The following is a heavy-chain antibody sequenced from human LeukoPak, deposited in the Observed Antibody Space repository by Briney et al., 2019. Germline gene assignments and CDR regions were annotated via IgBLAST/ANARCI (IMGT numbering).Heavy chain of an antibody. D-gene: IGHD3-10*01. CDR1: GGSISSYY. CDR3: ATSPLLWFGELRFDP. J-gene: IGHJ5*02. CDR2: IYYSGST. Sequence: ETLSLTCTVSGGSISSYYWSWIRQPPGKGLEWIGYIYYSGSTNYNPSLKSRVTISVDTSKNQFSLKLTSVTAADTAVYYCATSPLLWFGELRFDPWGQGTPVTVSS. V-gene: IGHV4-59*01.